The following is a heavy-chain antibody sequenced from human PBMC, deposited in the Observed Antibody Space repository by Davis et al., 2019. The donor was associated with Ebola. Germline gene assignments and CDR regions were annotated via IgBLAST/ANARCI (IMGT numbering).Heavy chain of an antibody. Sequence: AASVKVSCKASGYTFTGYTMHWVRQAPGQRLEWMGWINAGNGNTKYSQRFQGRVTMTSDTSASTAYMDLSSLRSEDTAVYYCAREGSRGAVAGVFFDYWGQGTLVTVSS. V-gene: IGHV1-3*01. CDR3: AREGSRGAVAGVFFDY. D-gene: IGHD6-19*01. CDR1: GYTFTGYT. J-gene: IGHJ4*02. CDR2: INAGNGNT.